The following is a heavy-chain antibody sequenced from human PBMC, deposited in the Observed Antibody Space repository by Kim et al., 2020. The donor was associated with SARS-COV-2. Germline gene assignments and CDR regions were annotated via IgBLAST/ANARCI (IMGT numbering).Heavy chain of an antibody. CDR3: ARVRTTVTTPAGDGMDV. Sequence: VKGRFTISRGNAKNSLYLQMNSLRAEDTAVYYCARVRTTVTTPAGDGMDVWGQGTTVTVSS. D-gene: IGHD4-17*01. V-gene: IGHV3-11*06. J-gene: IGHJ6*02.